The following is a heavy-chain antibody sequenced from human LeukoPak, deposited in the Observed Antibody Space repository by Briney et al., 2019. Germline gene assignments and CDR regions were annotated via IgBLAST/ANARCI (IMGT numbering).Heavy chain of an antibody. CDR2: ISDSGDIT. Sequence: GGSLRLSCAASGFAFSSQAMGWVRQGPGKGLEWVSVISDSGDITYYADSVKGRFTISRDNSKNTLYLQMNSLRVEDTAVYYCARSSHYDILTGYSEEDAFDIWGQGTMVTVSS. D-gene: IGHD3-9*01. J-gene: IGHJ3*02. V-gene: IGHV3-23*01. CDR3: ARSSHYDILTGYSEEDAFDI. CDR1: GFAFSSQA.